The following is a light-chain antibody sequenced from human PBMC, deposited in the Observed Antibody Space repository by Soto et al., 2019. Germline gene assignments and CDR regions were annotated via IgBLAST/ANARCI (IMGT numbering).Light chain of an antibody. CDR1: QSINSKS. J-gene: IGKJ4*01. CDR2: NTS. Sequence: EIVLTQSPGTLSLSPGEGATVSCRVSQSINSKSLVWYQRKFGQAPRLLIYNTSSRATGIPDRFSGSGSGTDFTLSISRLEPEDFAMYHCQQYGNSPRVTFGGGTKVEIK. CDR3: QQYGNSPRVT. V-gene: IGKV3-20*01.